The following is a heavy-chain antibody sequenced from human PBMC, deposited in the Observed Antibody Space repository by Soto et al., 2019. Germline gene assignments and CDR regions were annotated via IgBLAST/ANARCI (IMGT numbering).Heavy chain of an antibody. CDR3: ARGPSYDISTGYYGGSYYYCGMGV. J-gene: IGHJ6*01. D-gene: IGHD3-9*01. CDR2: LIPIFGTA. V-gene: IGHV1-69*06. CDR1: GGPFSSYA. Sequence: SVKVSCKASGGPFSSYAISWVRQAPGQGLEWMGGLIPIFGTANYAQKFEGRVTITADKSTSTAYMELSSLSSEDTAVYYCARGPSYDISTGYYGGSYYYCGMGVWGRGTTGTV.